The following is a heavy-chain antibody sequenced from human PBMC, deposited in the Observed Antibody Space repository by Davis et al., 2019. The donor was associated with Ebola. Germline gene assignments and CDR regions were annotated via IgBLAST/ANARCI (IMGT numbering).Heavy chain of an antibody. CDR2: ISYDGSNK. V-gene: IGHV3-30-3*01. CDR3: AAPGI. CDR1: GFTFSSYA. Sequence: GGSLRLSCAASGFTFSSYAMHWVRQAPGKGLEWVAVISYDGSNKYYADSVKGRFTISRDNSQNTLYLQMDCLRAEDTAEYYCAAPGIGGQGTLVTVSS. J-gene: IGHJ4*02. D-gene: IGHD6-13*01.